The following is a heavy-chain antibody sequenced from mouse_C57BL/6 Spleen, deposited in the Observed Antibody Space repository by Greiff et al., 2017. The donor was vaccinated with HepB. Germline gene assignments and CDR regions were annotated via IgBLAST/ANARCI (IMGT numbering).Heavy chain of an antibody. V-gene: IGHV5-16*01. D-gene: IGHD2-1*01. CDR3: ARDGDGNYAMDY. CDR1: GFNFSDYY. Sequence: EVKLMESEGGLVQPGGSMKLSCTASGFNFSDYYMAWVRQVPEKGLEWVANINYDGSSTYYLDSLKSRFIISRDNAKNILYLQMSSLKSEDTATYYCARDGDGNYAMDYWGQGTSVTVSS. J-gene: IGHJ4*01. CDR2: INYDGSST.